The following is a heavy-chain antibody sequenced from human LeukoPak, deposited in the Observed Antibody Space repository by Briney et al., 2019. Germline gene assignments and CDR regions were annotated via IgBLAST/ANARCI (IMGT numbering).Heavy chain of an antibody. Sequence: GRSLRLSCAASGFIFSSYAMHWVRQAPGKGLEWVAVISYDGSNKYYADSVKGRFTISRGNSKNTLYLQMNSLRAEDAAVYYCARESAAAGTVSRQTFDYWGQGTLVTVSS. V-gene: IGHV3-30-3*01. D-gene: IGHD6-13*01. CDR2: ISYDGSNK. CDR3: ARESAAAGTVSRQTFDY. CDR1: GFIFSSYA. J-gene: IGHJ4*02.